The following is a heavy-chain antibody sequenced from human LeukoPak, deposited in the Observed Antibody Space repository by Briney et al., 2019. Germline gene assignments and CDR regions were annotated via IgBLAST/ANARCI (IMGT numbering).Heavy chain of an antibody. J-gene: IGHJ4*02. D-gene: IGHD3-22*01. CDR1: GYTFTGYY. CDR2: INPNSGGT. Sequence: ASVKVSCKASGYTFTGYYMHWVRQAPGQGLEWMGWINPNSGGTNYAQKFQGWVTMTRDTSISTAYMELSRLRSDDTAVYYCARDQGDSSGYSTQPAFDYWGQGTLVTVSS. CDR3: ARDQGDSSGYSTQPAFDY. V-gene: IGHV1-2*04.